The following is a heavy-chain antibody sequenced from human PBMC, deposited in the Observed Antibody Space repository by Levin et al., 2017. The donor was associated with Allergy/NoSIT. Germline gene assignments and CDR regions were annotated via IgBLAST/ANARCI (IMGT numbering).Heavy chain of an antibody. CDR1: GFTFSSYS. Sequence: GGSLRLSCAASGFTFSSYSMNWVRQAPGKGLEWVSYLSSSSSTLYYADSVKGRFTIPRDNAKNSLYLQMNSLRVEDTAVYYCASALPQRAFDIWGQGTMVTVSS. J-gene: IGHJ3*02. CDR2: LSSSSSTL. V-gene: IGHV3-48*04. CDR3: ASALPQRAFDI.